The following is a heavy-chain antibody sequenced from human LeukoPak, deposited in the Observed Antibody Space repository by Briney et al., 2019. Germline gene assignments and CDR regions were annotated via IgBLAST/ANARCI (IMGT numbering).Heavy chain of an antibody. CDR3: ARVPRGYSYGQFDY. D-gene: IGHD5-18*01. Sequence: SETLSLTCAVSGGSISSGGYSWSWIRQPPGKGLEWIGEINHSGSTNYNPSLKSRVTISVDTSKNQFSLKLSSVTAADTAVYYCARVPRGYSYGQFDYWGQGTLVTVSS. V-gene: IGHV4-34*01. J-gene: IGHJ4*02. CDR2: INHSGST. CDR1: GGSISSGGYS.